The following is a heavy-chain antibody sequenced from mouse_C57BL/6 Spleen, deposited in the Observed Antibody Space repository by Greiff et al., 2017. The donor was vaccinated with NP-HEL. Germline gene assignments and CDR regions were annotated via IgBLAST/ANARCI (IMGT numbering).Heavy chain of an antibody. CDR2: IRSKSNNYAT. Sequence: EVQGVESGGGLVQPKGSLKLSCAASGFSFNTYAMNWVRQAPGKGLEWVARIRSKSNNYATYYADSVKDRFTISRDDSESMLYLQMNNLKTEDTAMYYCVRYDYDGDAMDDWGQGTSVTVSS. V-gene: IGHV10-1*01. CDR3: VRYDYDGDAMDD. J-gene: IGHJ4*01. D-gene: IGHD2-4*01. CDR1: GFSFNTYA.